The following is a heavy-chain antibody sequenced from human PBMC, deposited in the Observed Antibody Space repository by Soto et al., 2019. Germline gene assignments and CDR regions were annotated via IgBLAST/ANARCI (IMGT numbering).Heavy chain of an antibody. CDR2: IKQDGSET. J-gene: IGHJ6*02. Sequence: GGSLRLSCAASGFTFSSYWMSWVRQATGKGLEWVANIKQDGSETYYVDSVKGRFTISRDNAKNSLYLQMNSLRAEDTAVYYCARDKLGSGWYPHLYGMDVWGQGTTVTVSS. V-gene: IGHV3-7*01. D-gene: IGHD6-19*01. CDR1: GFTFSSYW. CDR3: ARDKLGSGWYPHLYGMDV.